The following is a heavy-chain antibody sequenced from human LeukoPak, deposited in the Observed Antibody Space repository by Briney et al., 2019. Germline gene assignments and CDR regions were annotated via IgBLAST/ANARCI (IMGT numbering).Heavy chain of an antibody. CDR1: GFTFSSYS. CDR3: ARGNSRDAFDI. Sequence: PGGSLRLSCAASGFTFSSYSMNWVRQAPGKGLEWVSYISSSSSTIYYADSVKGRFTISRDNSKNTLYLQMNSLRAEDTAVYYCARGNSRDAFDIWGQGTMVTVSS. V-gene: IGHV3-48*01. CDR2: ISSSSSTI. J-gene: IGHJ3*02. D-gene: IGHD6-13*01.